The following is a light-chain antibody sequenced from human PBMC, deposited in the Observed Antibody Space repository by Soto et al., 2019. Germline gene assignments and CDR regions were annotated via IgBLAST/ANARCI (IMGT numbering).Light chain of an antibody. CDR1: QSISTY. J-gene: IGKJ5*01. V-gene: IGKV1-39*01. CDR3: QKNYSIPIT. Sequence: DIQMTQSPSSLSASIGDRVTITCRASQSISTYLNWYHQKPGKAPDLLIYAASSLKIGVPSRFSGSGSGTHFTLTITGLQPADFATYYCQKNYSIPITFGQGTRLEIK. CDR2: AAS.